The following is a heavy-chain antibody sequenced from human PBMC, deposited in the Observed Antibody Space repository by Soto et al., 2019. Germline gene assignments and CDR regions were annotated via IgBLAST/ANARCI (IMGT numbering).Heavy chain of an antibody. Sequence: EVRLVESGGGLIQPGGSLRLSCVVSGFSVSSNYMSWVRQAPGKGLEWVTVVSDVERANYADSVKGRFTVSRDISKRTVFLQMNSLRAEDTAVYYCARPHSAAFAWAAGSWGQGTLVIVSS. D-gene: IGHD1-26*01. J-gene: IGHJ5*02. V-gene: IGHV3-53*01. CDR3: ARPHSAAFAWAAGS. CDR2: VSDVERA. CDR1: GFSVSSNY.